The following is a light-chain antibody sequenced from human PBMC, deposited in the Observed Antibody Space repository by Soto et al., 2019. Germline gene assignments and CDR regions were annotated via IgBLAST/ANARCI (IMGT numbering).Light chain of an antibody. Sequence: QSALTQPASVSGSPGQSITISCTGTSSDVGGYNYVSWYQHHPGKAPKLMIYEVSYRPSGVSNRFSGSKSGNTASLTISGLQAEDEADYYCSSYISSTTLDVVFGGGTKVTVL. CDR3: SSYISSTTLDVV. CDR2: EVS. CDR1: SSDVGGYNY. V-gene: IGLV2-14*01. J-gene: IGLJ2*01.